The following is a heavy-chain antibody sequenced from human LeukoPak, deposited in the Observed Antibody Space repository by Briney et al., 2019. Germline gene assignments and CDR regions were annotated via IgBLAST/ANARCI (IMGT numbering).Heavy chain of an antibody. Sequence: PGGSLRLSCAASGLTFSSYAMSWVRQTPGKGLEWVSAIRGSGGSTYYADSVKGRFTISRDNSKNTLYLQMNSLRAEDTAVYYCAKKVGASYYFDYWGQGTLVTVSS. CDR1: GLTFSSYA. CDR3: AKKVGASYYFDY. D-gene: IGHD1-26*01. V-gene: IGHV3-23*01. J-gene: IGHJ4*02. CDR2: IRGSGGST.